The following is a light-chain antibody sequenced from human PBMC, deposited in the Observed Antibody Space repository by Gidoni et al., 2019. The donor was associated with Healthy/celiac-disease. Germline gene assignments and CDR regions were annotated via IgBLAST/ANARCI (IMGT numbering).Light chain of an antibody. CDR2: AAS. J-gene: IGKJ4*01. CDR1: QSIRSY. Sequence: DIQMTQSPSSLSASVGDRVTITCRASQSIRSYLNWYQQKPGKAPKLLIHAASSLQSGVPSRFSGSGSGTDFTLTISSLQPEDFATYYCQQSYSTPPLTFGGGTKVEIK. CDR3: QQSYSTPPLT. V-gene: IGKV1-39*01.